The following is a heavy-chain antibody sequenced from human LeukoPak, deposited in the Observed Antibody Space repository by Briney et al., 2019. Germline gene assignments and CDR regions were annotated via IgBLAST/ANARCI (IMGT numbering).Heavy chain of an antibody. V-gene: IGHV3-7*01. D-gene: IGHD3-16*01. J-gene: IGHJ4*02. CDR1: GFTFSSYW. CDR3: ARDATRGGDFDY. Sequence: QPGGSLRLSCAASGFTFSSYWMHWVRQAPGKGLEWVANINQDGSEKYYVDSVKGRFTFSRDNAKDSLYLQMNSLRAEDTAVYYCARDATRGGDFDYWGQGTLVTVSS. CDR2: INQDGSEK.